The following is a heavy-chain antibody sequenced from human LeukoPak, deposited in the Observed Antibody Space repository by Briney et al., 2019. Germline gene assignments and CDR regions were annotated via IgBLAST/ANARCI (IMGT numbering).Heavy chain of an antibody. CDR2: IKQDGSEE. V-gene: IGHV3-7*03. D-gene: IGHD6-19*01. Sequence: GGSLRLSCAASGFTFSSHWMTWVRQAPGNGLEWVANIKQDGSEEYYLDSVKGRFVISRDNAKNSVFLLMNSLRAEDTAVYYCVRERYSSGWSYWFDSWGQGTLVTVSS. CDR3: VRERYSSGWSYWFDS. CDR1: GFTFSSHW. J-gene: IGHJ5*01.